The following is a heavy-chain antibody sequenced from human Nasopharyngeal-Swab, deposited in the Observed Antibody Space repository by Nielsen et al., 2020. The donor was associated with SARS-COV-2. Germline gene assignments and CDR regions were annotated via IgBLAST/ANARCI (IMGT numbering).Heavy chain of an antibody. CDR2: INPNSGGT. D-gene: IGHD2-15*01. V-gene: IGHV1-2*04. J-gene: IGHJ6*02. CDR3: ARDLVYSYYYYGMDV. Sequence: ASVQVSCKASGYTFTGYYMHWVRHAPGQGLEWMGWINPNSGGTNYAQKFQGWVTMTRDTSISTAYMELSRLRSDDTAVYYCARDLVYSYYYYGMDVWGQGTTVTVSS. CDR1: GYTFTGYY.